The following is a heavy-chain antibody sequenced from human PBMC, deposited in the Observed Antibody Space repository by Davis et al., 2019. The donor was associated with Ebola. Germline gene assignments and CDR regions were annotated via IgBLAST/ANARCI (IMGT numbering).Heavy chain of an antibody. CDR2: ISWNSAGI. CDR1: GFTFDDYA. J-gene: IGHJ6*02. Sequence: SLKISCAASGFTFDDYAMHWVRQAPGKGLEWVSGISWNSAGIGYADSVKGRFTISVDSSKNTVYLQMNSLVAEDTAVYHCARDGIAIFYYYGMDVWGQGTTVTVSS. V-gene: IGHV3-9*01. D-gene: IGHD6-13*01. CDR3: ARDGIAIFYYYGMDV.